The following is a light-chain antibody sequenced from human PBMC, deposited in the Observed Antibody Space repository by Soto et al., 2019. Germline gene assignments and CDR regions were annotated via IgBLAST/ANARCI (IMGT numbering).Light chain of an antibody. CDR3: MQDLQAPYT. J-gene: IGKJ2*01. Sequence: IVMTQPPLSLPVTPGEPASISCRSSQSLLHFNGNNYLDWYLQKPGQSPQLLIYLGSNRASGVPDRLSGSGSDTNFTLKISRVEAEDVEVYYCMQDLQAPYTFGQGTKLEIK. V-gene: IGKV2-28*01. CDR2: LGS. CDR1: QSLLHFNGNNY.